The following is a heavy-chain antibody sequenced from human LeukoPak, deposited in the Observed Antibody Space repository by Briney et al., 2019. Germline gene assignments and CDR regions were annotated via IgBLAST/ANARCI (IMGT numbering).Heavy chain of an antibody. V-gene: IGHV4-4*02. CDR2: IYYSGST. D-gene: IGHD6-19*01. J-gene: IGHJ5*02. Sequence: KASGTLSLTCAVSGGSVSHSNWWTWVRQSPGKGLEWIGYIYYSGSTNYNPSLKSRVTISVDTSKNQFSLKLSSVTAADTAVYYCARAHGSGWYGRGFWFDPWGQGTLVTVSS. CDR3: ARAHGSGWYGRGFWFDP. CDR1: GGSVSHSNW.